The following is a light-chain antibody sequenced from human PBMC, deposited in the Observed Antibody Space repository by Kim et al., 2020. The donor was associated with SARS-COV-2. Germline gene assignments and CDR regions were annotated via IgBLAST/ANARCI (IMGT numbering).Light chain of an antibody. Sequence: WCPGERATLSVRANRRISSNSVAWYQHKPGQSPSLRIHDAANRATGIPDRFSGSGSGTDFTLTISRLEPEDFAVYYCHQYIRSPYSFGQGTKLEI. J-gene: IGKJ2*03. CDR2: DAA. CDR1: RRISSNS. V-gene: IGKV3-20*01. CDR3: HQYIRSPYS.